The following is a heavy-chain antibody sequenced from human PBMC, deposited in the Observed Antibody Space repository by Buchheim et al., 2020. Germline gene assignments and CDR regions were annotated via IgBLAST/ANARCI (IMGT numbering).Heavy chain of an antibody. CDR2: ISYDGSNK. Sequence: QVQLVESGGGVVQPGRSLRLSCAASGFTFSSYAMRWVRQAPGKGLEWVAVISYDGSNKYYADSVKGRFTISRDNSKNTLYLQMNSLRAEDTAVYYCARVPVTTPMAFDYWGQGTL. CDR3: ARVPVTTPMAFDY. D-gene: IGHD1-14*01. CDR1: GFTFSSYA. J-gene: IGHJ4*02. V-gene: IGHV3-30-3*01.